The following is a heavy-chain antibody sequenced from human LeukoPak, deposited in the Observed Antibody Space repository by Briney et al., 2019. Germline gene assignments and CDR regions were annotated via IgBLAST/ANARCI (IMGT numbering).Heavy chain of an antibody. V-gene: IGHV1-8*02. D-gene: IGHD3-10*01. CDR2: MNPNSGNT. CDR1: GYTFTSYG. Sequence: ASVKVSCKASGYTFTSYGINWVRQATGQGLEWMGWMNPNSGNTGYAQKFQGRVTMTRNTSISTAYMELSSLRSEDTAVYYCARIKLLWFGELPLYNWFDPWGQGTLVTVSS. CDR3: ARIKLLWFGELPLYNWFDP. J-gene: IGHJ5*02.